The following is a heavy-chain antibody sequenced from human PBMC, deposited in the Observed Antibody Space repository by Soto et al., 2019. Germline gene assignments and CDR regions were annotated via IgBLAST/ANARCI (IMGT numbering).Heavy chain of an antibody. CDR1: GGCISSGGYS. CDR2: IYHSGST. V-gene: IGHV4-30-2*01. CDR3: ARVPDR. J-gene: IGHJ5*02. Sequence: TLSLTCAVSGGCISSGGYSWSWIRQPPGKGLEWIGYIYHSGSTYYNPSLKSRVTISVDRSKNQFSLKLSSVTAADTAVYYCARVPDRWGQGTLVTVSS. D-gene: IGHD2-2*01.